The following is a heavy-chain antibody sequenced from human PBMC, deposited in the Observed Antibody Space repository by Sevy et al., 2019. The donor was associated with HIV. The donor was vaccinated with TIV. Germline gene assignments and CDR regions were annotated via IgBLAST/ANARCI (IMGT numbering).Heavy chain of an antibody. V-gene: IGHV3-7*03. CDR1: GFTFSSYW. CDR3: ARDGSSSWAPYNWFDP. CDR2: IKQDGSEK. Sequence: GGSLRLSCAASGFTFSSYWMSWVRQAPGKGLEWVANIKQDGSEKYYVDAVKGRFTISRDNAKNSLYLQMNGLRAEDTAVYYCARDGSSSWAPYNWFDPWGQGTLVTVSS. J-gene: IGHJ5*02. D-gene: IGHD6-13*01.